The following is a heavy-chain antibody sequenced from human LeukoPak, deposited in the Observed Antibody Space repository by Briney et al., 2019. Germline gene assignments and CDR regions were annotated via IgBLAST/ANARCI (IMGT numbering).Heavy chain of an antibody. CDR3: ARGVFSSSSIRHFDY. D-gene: IGHD6-6*01. J-gene: IGHJ4*02. CDR2: INHSGST. CDR1: GGSFSGYY. V-gene: IGHV4-34*01. Sequence: SETLSLTCAVYGGSFSGYYWSWIRQPPGKGLEWIGEINHSGSTNYNPSLKSRVTISVDTSKNQFSLKLSSVTAADTAVYYCARGVFSSSSIRHFDYWGQGTLVTVSS.